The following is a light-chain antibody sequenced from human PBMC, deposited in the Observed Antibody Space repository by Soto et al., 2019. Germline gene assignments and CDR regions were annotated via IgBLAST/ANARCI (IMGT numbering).Light chain of an antibody. Sequence: QSALTQPRSVSGSPGQSVTISCTGTSSDVGGYNYVSWYQQHPGKAPKLMIYDVGKRPSGVPDRFSGSKSGNTASLTISGLQAEDEADYYCCSYAGSYTSGVFGTGTKLTVL. CDR2: DVG. J-gene: IGLJ1*01. CDR3: CSYAGSYTSGV. V-gene: IGLV2-11*01. CDR1: SSDVGGYNY.